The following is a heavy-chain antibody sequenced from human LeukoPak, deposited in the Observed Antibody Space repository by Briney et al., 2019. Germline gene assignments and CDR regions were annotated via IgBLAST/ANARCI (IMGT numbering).Heavy chain of an antibody. J-gene: IGHJ6*02. CDR2: IYYSGST. CDR3: AREVAVAGTVYYYYYSMDV. V-gene: IGHV4-30-4*01. Sequence: SETLSLTCTVSGGSISSGDYYWSWIRQPPGKGLEWIGYIYYSGSTYYNPSLKSRVTISVDTSKNQFSLKLSSVTAADTAVYYCAREVAVAGTVYYYYYSMDVWGQGTTVTVSS. D-gene: IGHD6-19*01. CDR1: GGSISSGDYY.